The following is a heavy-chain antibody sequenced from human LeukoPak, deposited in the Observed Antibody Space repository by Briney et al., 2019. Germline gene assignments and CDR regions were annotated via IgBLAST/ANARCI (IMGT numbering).Heavy chain of an antibody. CDR3: AKFGFWVRGDYDCNY. CDR1: GFTFNNYA. V-gene: IGHV3-23*01. CDR2: VVSSGDTT. Sequence: PGGSLRLSCAASGFTFNNYAVSWVRQVPGAGLEWVSSVVSSGDTTLYADSVKGRFTISIDNSKNTLYLQMNSLRAEDTAIYYCAKFGFWVRGDYDCNYWGQGTLVTVSS. J-gene: IGHJ4*02. D-gene: IGHD4-17*01.